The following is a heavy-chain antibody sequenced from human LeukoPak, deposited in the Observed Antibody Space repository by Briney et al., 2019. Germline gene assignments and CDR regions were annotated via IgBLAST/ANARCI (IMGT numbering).Heavy chain of an antibody. D-gene: IGHD2-15*01. V-gene: IGHV5-51*01. Sequence: GESLKISCKGSGYSFTNYWIGWVRQMPGKGLEWMGIIYPGDSDTRYSPSFQGQVTISADKSISTAYLQWSSPKASDTAMYYCARHDSLDGGQSDYWGQGTLVTVSS. J-gene: IGHJ4*02. CDR1: GYSFTNYW. CDR2: IYPGDSDT. CDR3: ARHDSLDGGQSDY.